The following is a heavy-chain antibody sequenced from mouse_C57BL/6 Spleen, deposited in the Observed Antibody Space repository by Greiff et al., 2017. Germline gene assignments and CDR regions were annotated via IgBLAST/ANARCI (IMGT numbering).Heavy chain of an antibody. CDR2: IYWDDDK. CDR3: ARRDDYEFAY. Sequence: QVTLKECGPGILQSSQTLSLTCSFSGFSLSTSGMGVSWIRQPSGKGLEWLAHIYWDDDKRYNPSLKSRLTISKDTSRNQVFLKITSVDTADTATYYCARRDDYEFAYWGQGTLVTVSA. CDR1: GFSLSTSGMG. V-gene: IGHV8-12*01. J-gene: IGHJ3*01. D-gene: IGHD2-4*01.